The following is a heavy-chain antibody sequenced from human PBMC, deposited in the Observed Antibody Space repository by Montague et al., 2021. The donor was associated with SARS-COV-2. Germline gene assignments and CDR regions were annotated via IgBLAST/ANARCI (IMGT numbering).Heavy chain of an antibody. Sequence: SETLSLTCTVSGGSISSYSWSWIRQPPGKRLEWIGSIFYSGSTNYNPSLKSRVTISVDTSKKQFSLKLSSVTAADTAVYYCARLGLGGYDILTGYYQSGMDVWGQGTTVTVSS. CDR1: GGSISSYS. J-gene: IGHJ6*02. CDR3: ARLGLGGYDILTGYYQSGMDV. V-gene: IGHV4-59*08. CDR2: IFYSGST. D-gene: IGHD3-9*01.